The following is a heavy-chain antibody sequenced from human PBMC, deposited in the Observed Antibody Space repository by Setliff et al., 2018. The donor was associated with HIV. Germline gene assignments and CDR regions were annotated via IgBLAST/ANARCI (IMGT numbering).Heavy chain of an antibody. J-gene: IGHJ4*02. Sequence: SETLSLTCTVSGGSINSRSYYWGWIRQPPGKGLEWIGSIYYSGSTYYNPSLKSRITMSIDTSKNQFSLKLNSVTAADTAVYFCARASRWGSIPFDYWGQGTLVTVSS. D-gene: IGHD2-21*01. CDR2: IYYSGST. CDR1: GGSINSRSYY. V-gene: IGHV4-39*07. CDR3: ARASRWGSIPFDY.